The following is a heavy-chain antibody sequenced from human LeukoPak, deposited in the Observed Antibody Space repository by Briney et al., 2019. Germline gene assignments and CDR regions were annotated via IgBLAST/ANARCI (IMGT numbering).Heavy chain of an antibody. CDR1: GYTFTSYG. D-gene: IGHD3-16*01. CDR2: ISAYNGNT. V-gene: IGHV1-18*01. Sequence: GASVKVSCKASGYTFTSYGISWVRQAPGQGLEWMGWISAYNGNTNYAQKLQGRVTMTTDTSTSTAYMELRSLRSDDTAVYYCARDRPLSEFLVKSSFGGVSDYYFDYWGQGTLVTVSS. CDR3: ARDRPLSEFLVKSSFGGVSDYYFDY. J-gene: IGHJ4*02.